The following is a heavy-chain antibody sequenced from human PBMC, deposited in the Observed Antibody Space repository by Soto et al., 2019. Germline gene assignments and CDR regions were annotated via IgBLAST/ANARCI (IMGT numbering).Heavy chain of an antibody. D-gene: IGHD2-2*02. CDR3: ARNLPHGHQLLYFYYYGMDV. V-gene: IGHV3-48*03. CDR1: GFTFSSYE. J-gene: IGHJ6*02. Sequence: EVQLVESGGGLVQPGGSLRLSCAASGFTFSSYEMNWVRQAPGKGLEWVSYISSSGSTIYYADSVKGRFTISRDNAKNSLYLQMNSLRAEDTAVYYCARNLPHGHQLLYFYYYGMDVWGQGTTVTVSS. CDR2: ISSSGSTI.